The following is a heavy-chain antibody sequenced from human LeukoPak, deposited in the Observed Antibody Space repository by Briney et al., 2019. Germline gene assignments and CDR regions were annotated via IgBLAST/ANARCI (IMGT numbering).Heavy chain of an antibody. CDR1: SGSISSGVYY. J-gene: IGHJ6*02. Sequence: SETLSLTCPASSGSISSGVYYWSRIRQHPGKGLEWIGYIYYSGITYYNPSLKSRVTISVDTSKNQFSLKLSSVTAADTAVYYCARAKLDDDYDYVWGSYRQYYYYYGMDVWGQGTTVTVSS. V-gene: IGHV4-31*03. D-gene: IGHD3-16*02. CDR3: ARAKLDDDYDYVWGSYRQYYYYYGMDV. CDR2: IYYSGIT.